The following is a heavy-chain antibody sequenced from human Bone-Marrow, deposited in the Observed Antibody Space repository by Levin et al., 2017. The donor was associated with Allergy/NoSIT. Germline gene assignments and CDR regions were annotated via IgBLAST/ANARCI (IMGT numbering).Heavy chain of an antibody. CDR2: VYSTGDT. J-gene: IGHJ4*02. V-gene: IGHV4-39*01. CDR1: GASISGSGFY. CDR3: ARLRELVYVGVSRAVFDY. Sequence: SQTLSLTCTVSGASISGSGFYWGWIRQSPGRGLEWIGTVYSTGDTYYSPSLRRRVTISGGTPKQFFSLKCKSVSSADPAVYYCARLRELVYVGVSRAVFDYWGQGTLVTVSS. D-gene: IGHD3-3*01.